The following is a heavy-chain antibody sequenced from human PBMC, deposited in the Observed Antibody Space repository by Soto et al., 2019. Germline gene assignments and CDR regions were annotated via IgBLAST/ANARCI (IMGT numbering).Heavy chain of an antibody. J-gene: IGHJ6*02. CDR3: ARDQDLGGYDLRPMYGLDV. CDR1: GFTFDDYA. CDR2: INWNSETV. D-gene: IGHD5-12*01. V-gene: IGHV3-9*01. Sequence: SLRLSCATSGFTFDDYAMHWVRQIPGKGLEWASGINWNSETVGYADSVKGRFTISRDSAKNSLYLQMTTLRPEDTALYFCARDQDLGGYDLRPMYGLDVWGQGTTVTVSS.